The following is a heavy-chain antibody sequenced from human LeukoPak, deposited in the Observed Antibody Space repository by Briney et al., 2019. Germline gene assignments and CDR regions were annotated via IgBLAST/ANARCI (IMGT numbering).Heavy chain of an antibody. D-gene: IGHD2-15*01. Sequence: GGSLRLSCAASGFAFNVYAMSWVRQTPGKGLEWVAAISGSDPGTYHADSVKGRFTISRDNSKRTLYLQMTNLYDDDTATYYCAKAPRGSCIGALCHYIDVWGKGTTVTVSS. V-gene: IGHV3-23*01. CDR2: ISGSDPGT. CDR1: GFAFNVYA. CDR3: AKAPRGSCIGALCHYIDV. J-gene: IGHJ6*03.